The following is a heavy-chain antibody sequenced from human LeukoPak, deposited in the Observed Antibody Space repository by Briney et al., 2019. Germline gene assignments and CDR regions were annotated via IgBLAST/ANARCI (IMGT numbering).Heavy chain of an antibody. V-gene: IGHV3-7*01. J-gene: IGHJ4*02. CDR2: INQDGSDK. CDR3: VGGDY. CDR1: GLTFSIHW. Sequence: GGSLRLSCAASGLTFSIHWMNWVRQAPGKGLECVANINQDGSDKYYVDSVKGRFTISRDNTKNSLYLQMNSLRAEDTAVYYCVGGDYWGQGTLVSVSS.